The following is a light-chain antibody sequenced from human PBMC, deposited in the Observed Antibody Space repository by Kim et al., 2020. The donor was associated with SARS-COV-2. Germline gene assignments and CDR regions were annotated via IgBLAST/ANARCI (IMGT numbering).Light chain of an antibody. Sequence: ASIGDRVTSTCRASQSISTYLNWYKQKVGKAPELLIFAASNLQSGVPSRFSGNGSGTHFTLSINNLQPEDFATYYCHQSYSNPLTFGPGTKVDIK. CDR3: HQSYSNPLT. V-gene: IGKV1-39*01. CDR2: AAS. J-gene: IGKJ3*01. CDR1: QSISTY.